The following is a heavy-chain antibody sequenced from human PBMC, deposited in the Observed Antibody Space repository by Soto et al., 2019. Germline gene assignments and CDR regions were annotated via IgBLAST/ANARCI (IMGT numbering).Heavy chain of an antibody. CDR2: IYWDDDK. Sequence: QITLKESGPTLVKPTQTLTLTCTFSGFSLNTHGVGVGWIRQPPGKALEWLALIYWDDDKRYSPSLKSRLTITKDTSKNQVVLTMTNMDPVDTATYFCAHRRPSDYYFDNWGQGTLVTVSS. V-gene: IGHV2-5*02. CDR1: GFSLNTHGVG. J-gene: IGHJ4*02. CDR3: AHRRPSDYYFDN.